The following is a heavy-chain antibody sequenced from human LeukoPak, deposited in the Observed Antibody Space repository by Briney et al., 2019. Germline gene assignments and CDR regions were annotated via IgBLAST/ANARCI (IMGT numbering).Heavy chain of an antibody. Sequence: GGSLRLSCTASGFTLTTYWLTWVRQAPGKGLEWVANIKPDGNEKYYVDSVKGRFTISRDDTENSLYLQMNSLRAEDTAIYYCATTSRTVTGLDYWGQGTLVTVSS. V-gene: IGHV3-7*01. J-gene: IGHJ4*02. D-gene: IGHD4-17*01. CDR3: ATTSRTVTGLDY. CDR1: GFTLTTYW. CDR2: IKPDGNEK.